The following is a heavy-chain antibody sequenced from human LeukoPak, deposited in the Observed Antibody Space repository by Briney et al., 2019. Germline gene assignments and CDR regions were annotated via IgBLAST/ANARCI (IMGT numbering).Heavy chain of an antibody. Sequence: PSQTLSLTCTVSGGSISSGNYYWGWLRQPPGKGLEWIGYIYHSGSTYYNSSLESRVTISVDRSKNQFSLKMSSVTAADTAVYYCARDVIVETGYFDNWGQGTLVTVSS. D-gene: IGHD2-21*02. CDR3: ARDVIVETGYFDN. J-gene: IGHJ4*02. CDR2: IYHSGST. CDR1: GGSISSGNYY. V-gene: IGHV4-30-2*01.